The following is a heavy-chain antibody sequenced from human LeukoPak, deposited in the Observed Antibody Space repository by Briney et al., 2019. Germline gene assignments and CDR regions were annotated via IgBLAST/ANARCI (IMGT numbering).Heavy chain of an antibody. CDR2: ISGSGGST. CDR1: GFTFSSYA. V-gene: IGHV3-23*01. CDR3: AKPDCSGGSCYGTDY. J-gene: IGHJ4*02. D-gene: IGHD2-15*01. Sequence: GGSLRLSCAASGFTFSSYAITWVRQAPGKGLEWVSAISGSGGSTYYADSVKGRFTISRDNSKNTLYLQMNSLRAEDTAVYYCAKPDCSGGSCYGTDYWGQGTLVTVSS.